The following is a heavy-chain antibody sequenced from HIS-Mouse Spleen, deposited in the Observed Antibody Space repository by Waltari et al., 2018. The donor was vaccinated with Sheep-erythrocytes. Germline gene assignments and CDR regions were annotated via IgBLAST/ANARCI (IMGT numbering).Heavy chain of an antibody. J-gene: IGHJ3*02. Sequence: QVQLQQWGAGLLKPSETLSLTCAVYGGSFSGYYWSWIRQHPGKGLEWIGEINRSGSTNYNPSLKRRVTISVDTSKNRFALKLSCVTAADTAVYYCARGQVTTHAFDIWGQGTMVTVAS. CDR1: GGSFSGYY. V-gene: IGHV4-34*01. CDR3: ARGQVTTHAFDI. CDR2: INRSGST. D-gene: IGHD4-17*01.